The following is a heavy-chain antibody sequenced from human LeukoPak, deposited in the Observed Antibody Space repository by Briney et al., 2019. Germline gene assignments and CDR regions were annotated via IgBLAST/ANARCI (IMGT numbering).Heavy chain of an antibody. CDR3: AKDIVVTDAFDI. CDR2: ISYDGSNK. J-gene: IGHJ3*02. V-gene: IGHV3-30*04. D-gene: IGHD4-23*01. Sequence: GGSLRLSCAASGFTFSSYAMHWVRQAPGKGLEWVAVISYDGSNKYYADSVKGRFTISRDNSKNTLYLQMNSLRAEDTAVYYCAKDIVVTDAFDIWGQGTMVTVSS. CDR1: GFTFSSYA.